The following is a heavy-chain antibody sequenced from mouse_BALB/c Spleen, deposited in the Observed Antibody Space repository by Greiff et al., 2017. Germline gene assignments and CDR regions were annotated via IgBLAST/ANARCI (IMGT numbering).Heavy chain of an antibody. J-gene: IGHJ2*01. V-gene: IGHV5-9-4*01. CDR1: GFTFSSYA. CDR3: ARDYDYDGGCCFGY. D-gene: IGHD2-4*01. Sequence: EVKLVESGGGLVKPGGSLKLSCAASGFTFSSYAMSWVRQSPEKRLEWVAEISSGGSYTYYPDTVTGRFNISRDNAKNTLYLEMSSLRSEDTAMYYCARDYDYDGGCCFGYWGPGTTLPVSA. CDR2: ISSGGSYT.